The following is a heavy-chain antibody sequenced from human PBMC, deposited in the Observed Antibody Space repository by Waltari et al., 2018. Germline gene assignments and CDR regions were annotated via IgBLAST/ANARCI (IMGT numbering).Heavy chain of an antibody. D-gene: IGHD5-12*01. CDR1: GGTFSSYA. Sequence: QVQLVQSGAEVKMPGSSVKVSCKASGGTFSSYAIIWVRQAPGQGLQWMGGILPIFGTANYAQKFQGRVTITADESTSTAYMELSSLRSEDTAVYYCAREFVEMATIIVGRTYAFDIWGQGTMVTVSS. V-gene: IGHV1-69*01. CDR2: ILPIFGTA. J-gene: IGHJ3*02. CDR3: AREFVEMATIIVGRTYAFDI.